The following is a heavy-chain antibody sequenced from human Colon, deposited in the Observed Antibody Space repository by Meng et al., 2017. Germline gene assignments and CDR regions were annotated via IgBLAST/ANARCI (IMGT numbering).Heavy chain of an antibody. J-gene: IGHJ4*02. Sequence: SETLSLTCSVSGYSIGSGYYWGWIRQPPGKGLEWIGSIYHGGNIDYNPSLKSRVTVSLDTSKNQFSLNVTSVTAADTDVYYCARGAPTSPFDYWGQGTLVTVSS. CDR3: ARGAPTSPFDY. CDR2: IYHGGNI. V-gene: IGHV4-38-2*02. D-gene: IGHD2-2*01. CDR1: GYSIGSGYY.